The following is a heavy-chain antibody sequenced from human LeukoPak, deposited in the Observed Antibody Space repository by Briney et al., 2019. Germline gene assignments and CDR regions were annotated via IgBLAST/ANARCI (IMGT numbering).Heavy chain of an antibody. V-gene: IGHV3-30-3*01. CDR1: GFTFSSYA. Sequence: GGSLRLSCAASGFTFSSYAMHWVRQAPGKGLEWVAVISYDGSNKYYADSVKGRFTISRDNSKNTLYLQMNSLRAEDTAVYYCARGFSGIPRTVDPWGQGTLVTVSS. D-gene: IGHD2-21*02. J-gene: IGHJ5*02. CDR2: ISYDGSNK. CDR3: ARGFSGIPRTVDP.